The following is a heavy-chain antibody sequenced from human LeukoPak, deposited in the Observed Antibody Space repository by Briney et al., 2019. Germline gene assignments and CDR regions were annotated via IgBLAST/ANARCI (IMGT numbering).Heavy chain of an antibody. J-gene: IGHJ3*02. V-gene: IGHV3-9*01. D-gene: IGHD3-10*01. CDR2: ISWNSGSI. CDR3: ASNPWFGELLSAFDI. Sequence: GRSLRLSCAASGFTFDDYAMRWVRQAPGKGLEWVSGISWNSGSIGYADSVKGRFTISRDNAKNSLYLQMNSLRAEDTALYYCASNPWFGELLSAFDIWGQGTMVTVSS. CDR1: GFTFDDYA.